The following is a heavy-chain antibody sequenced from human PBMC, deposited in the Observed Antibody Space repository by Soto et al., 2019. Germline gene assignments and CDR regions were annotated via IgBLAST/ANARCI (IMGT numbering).Heavy chain of an antibody. CDR1: GGSISSGGYY. V-gene: IGHV4-31*03. CDR2: IYYSGST. J-gene: IGHJ6*02. CDR3: ARDRQVAAAGTNYYYGMDV. Sequence: SETLSVTCTVSGGSISSGGYYWSWIRQHPGKGLEWIGYIYYSGSTYYNPSLKSRVTISVDTSKNQFSLKLSSVTAADTAVYYCARDRQVAAAGTNYYYGMDVWGQGTTVTVSS. D-gene: IGHD6-13*01.